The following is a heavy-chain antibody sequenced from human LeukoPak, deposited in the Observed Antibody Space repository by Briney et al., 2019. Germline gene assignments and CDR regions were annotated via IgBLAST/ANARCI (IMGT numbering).Heavy chain of an antibody. J-gene: IGHJ4*02. CDR1: GYTFTGYY. CDR3: ASPVATSGFDY. Sequence: GASVKVSCKASGYTFTGYYMHWVRQAPGHGLEWMGWINPNSGGTNYAQKFQDRVTMTRDTSISTAYIDVSRLRSDDTAVYYCASPVATSGFDYWGQGTLVTVSS. CDR2: INPNSGGT. V-gene: IGHV1-2*02. D-gene: IGHD5-12*01.